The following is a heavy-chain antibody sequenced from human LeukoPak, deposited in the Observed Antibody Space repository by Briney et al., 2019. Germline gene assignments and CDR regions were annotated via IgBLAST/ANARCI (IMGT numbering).Heavy chain of an antibody. CDR3: ARGLYYSYYYMDV. V-gene: IGHV3-23*01. J-gene: IGHJ6*03. CDR2: ISDSGGGA. CDR1: GFTFSGYA. Sequence: GGSLRLSCAASGFTFSGYAMSWVRQAPGKGLEWVSGISDSGGGAYSADSVKGRFTISRDNSKNTLYLQMNSLRAEDTAVYYCARGLYYSYYYMDVWGKGTTVTVSS.